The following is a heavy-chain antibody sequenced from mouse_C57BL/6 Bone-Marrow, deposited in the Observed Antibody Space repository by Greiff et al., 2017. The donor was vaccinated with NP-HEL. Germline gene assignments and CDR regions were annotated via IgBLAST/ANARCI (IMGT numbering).Heavy chain of an antibody. V-gene: IGHV7-4*01. CDR1: GFTFTDYY. J-gene: IGHJ3*01. Sequence: EVQLVDSGGGLVQPGASLRLSCAASGFTFTDYYMSWVRQPPGKAPEWLALIRNKANGYTTEYTASVKGRFTISRDNSQNNLYLQMNTLRAEDSATCYCVKAAPTGTSFAYWGQGTLVTVSA. D-gene: IGHD4-1*02. CDR2: IRNKANGYTT. CDR3: VKAAPTGTSFAY.